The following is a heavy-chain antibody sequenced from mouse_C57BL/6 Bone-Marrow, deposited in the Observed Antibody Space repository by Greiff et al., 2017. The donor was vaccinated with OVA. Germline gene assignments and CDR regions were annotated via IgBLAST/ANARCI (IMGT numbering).Heavy chain of an antibody. CDR2: IYPGSGGT. CDR1: GYAFTNYL. V-gene: IGHV1-54*01. Sequence: QVQLKQSGAELVRPGTSVKVSCKASGYAFTNYLIEWVKQRPGQGLEWIGVIYPGSGGTNYNEKFKGKATLTADKSSSTAYMQLSSLTSEASAVYFCSREYMDYWGQGTSVTVSS. D-gene: IGHD5-1*01. J-gene: IGHJ4*01. CDR3: SREYMDY.